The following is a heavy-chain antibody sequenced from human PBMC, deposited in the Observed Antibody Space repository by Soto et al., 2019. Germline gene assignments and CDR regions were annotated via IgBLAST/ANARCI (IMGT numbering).Heavy chain of an antibody. Sequence: QVQLQQWGAGLLKPSETLSLTCAVYGGSFSGYYWSWIRQPPGKGLEWIGEINHSGSTNYNPSLKRRVTISVDTSKNQFSLKLSSVTAADTAVYYCARGGGRMTTVTTRGRGGHDYWGQGTLVTVSS. CDR1: GGSFSGYY. CDR2: INHSGST. J-gene: IGHJ4*02. CDR3: ARGGGRMTTVTTRGRGGHDY. V-gene: IGHV4-34*01. D-gene: IGHD4-4*01.